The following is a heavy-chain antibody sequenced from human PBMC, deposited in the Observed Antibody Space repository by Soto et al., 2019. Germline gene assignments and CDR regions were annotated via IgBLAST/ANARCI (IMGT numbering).Heavy chain of an antibody. CDR1: GFTFSTYS. CDR3: ARERGSGWTFDY. D-gene: IGHD6-19*01. CDR2: ISSSSTI. V-gene: IGHV3-48*01. Sequence: EVQLVESGGDLVQPGGSLRLSCAASGFTFSTYSMNWVRQAPGKGLEWVSSISSSSTIYYADPVKGRFTISTENVQNSLYLQMHSLRAEDTAVYYCARERGSGWTFDYWGQGTLVTVSS. J-gene: IGHJ4*02.